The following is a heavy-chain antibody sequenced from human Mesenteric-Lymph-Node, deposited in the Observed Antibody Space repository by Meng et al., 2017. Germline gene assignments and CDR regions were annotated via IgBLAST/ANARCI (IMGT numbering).Heavy chain of an antibody. CDR1: GFSPTTGAEG. Sequence: TLYASGRTLVKPTQTLPRPCTFLGFSPTTGAEGVGWFRQPPGKGLEWLAMIYRDDEKRFSPSLNSRLTITKDTSKSQVVLTMTNMDPVDTATYYCARGRVGTWWFDPWGQGALVTVSS. CDR3: ARGRVGTWWFDP. J-gene: IGHJ5*02. V-gene: IGHV2-5*02. D-gene: IGHD3-16*01. CDR2: IYRDDEK.